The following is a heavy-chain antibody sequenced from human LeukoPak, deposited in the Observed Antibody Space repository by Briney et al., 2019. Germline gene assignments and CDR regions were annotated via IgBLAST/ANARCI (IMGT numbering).Heavy chain of an antibody. CDR3: ATSIGDHWFDP. D-gene: IGHD3-16*01. J-gene: IGHJ5*02. Sequence: SETLSLTCTVSGGSISSYYWSWIRQPPGKGLEWIGSMYYSGSTNYKPSLKSRVTISVDTSKNQFSLKLSSVTAADTAVYYCATSIGDHWFDPWGEGTLVTVSS. CDR1: GGSISSYY. V-gene: IGHV4-59*08. CDR2: MYYSGST.